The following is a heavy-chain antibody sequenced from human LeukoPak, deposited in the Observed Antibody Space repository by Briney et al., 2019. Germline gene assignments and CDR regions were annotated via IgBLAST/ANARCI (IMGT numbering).Heavy chain of an antibody. Sequence: PSETLSLTCTVSGGSISSYYWSWIRQPPGKGLEWIGNIYYSGSTNYNPSLKSRVTISVDTSKNQFSLKLSSVTAADTAVYYCARDPRITIFGVAETRNWFHPWGQGTLVTVSS. V-gene: IGHV4-59*12. CDR1: GGSISSYY. CDR2: IYYSGST. J-gene: IGHJ5*02. D-gene: IGHD3-3*01. CDR3: ARDPRITIFGVAETRNWFHP.